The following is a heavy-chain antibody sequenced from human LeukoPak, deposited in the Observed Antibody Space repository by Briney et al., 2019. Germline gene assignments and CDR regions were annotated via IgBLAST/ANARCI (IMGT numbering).Heavy chain of an antibody. D-gene: IGHD5-12*01. CDR1: GFTFSSYG. CDR3: AKDRHPHGGYGVDAFDI. CDR2: IWYDGSNK. V-gene: IGHV3-33*03. J-gene: IGHJ3*02. Sequence: TGGSLRLSCAASGFTFSSYGMHWVRQAPGKGLEWVAVIWYDGSNKYYADSVKGRFTISRDNAKNSLYLQMNSLRAEDMALYYCAKDRHPHGGYGVDAFDIWGQGTMVTVSS.